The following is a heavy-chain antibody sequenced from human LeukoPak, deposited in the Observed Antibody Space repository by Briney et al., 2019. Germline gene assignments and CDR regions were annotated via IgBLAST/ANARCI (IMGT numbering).Heavy chain of an antibody. CDR1: GGSISSSSYY. CDR2: IYYSGST. D-gene: IGHD6-19*01. V-gene: IGHV4-39*07. Sequence: PSETLSLTCTVSGGSISSSSYYWGWIRQPPGKGLEWIGSIYYSGSTYYNPSLKSRVTISVDTSKNQFSLKLSSVTAADTAVYYCARDWAGTWWFDPWGQGTLVTVSS. J-gene: IGHJ5*02. CDR3: ARDWAGTWWFDP.